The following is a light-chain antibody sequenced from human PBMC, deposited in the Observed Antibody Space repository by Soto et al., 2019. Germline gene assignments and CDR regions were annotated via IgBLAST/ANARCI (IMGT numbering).Light chain of an antibody. Sequence: QSALTQPASVSGSPGQSITISCTGTSSDIGGYKYVSGYQQHPGKAPKLMIFEVSNRPSGVSNRFSGSKSGNTASLTISGLQADDEADYYCSSYTSSGTIVVFGGGTKVTVL. J-gene: IGLJ2*01. CDR2: EVS. CDR1: SSDIGGYKY. V-gene: IGLV2-14*01. CDR3: SSYTSSGTIVV.